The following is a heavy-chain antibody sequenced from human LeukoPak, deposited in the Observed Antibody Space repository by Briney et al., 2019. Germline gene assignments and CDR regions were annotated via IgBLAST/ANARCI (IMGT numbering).Heavy chain of an antibody. D-gene: IGHD2-21*02. CDR3: ARTPYCGGDCYVDY. J-gene: IGHJ4*02. Sequence: SGPALVKPTQTLTLTCTFSGFSLSTSGMRVSWIRQPPGKALEWLSRIDWDDDKFYSTSLKTRLTISKDTSKNQVVLTMTNMDPVDTATYYCARTPYCGGDCYVDYWGQGTLVTVSS. V-gene: IGHV2-70*04. CDR1: GFSLSTSGMR. CDR2: IDWDDDK.